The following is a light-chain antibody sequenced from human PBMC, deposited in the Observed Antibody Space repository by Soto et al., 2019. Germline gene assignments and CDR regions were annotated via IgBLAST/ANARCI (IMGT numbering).Light chain of an antibody. CDR3: LSYESSGWV. V-gene: IGLV1-40*01. CDR1: SSNIGAGFD. Sequence: QAVVTQPPSVSGAPGQRVTISCTGSSSNIGAGFDVHWYQQLPGTAPTLLIYADNNRPSGVPDRFSGSKSGTSASLAITGLQAEDEADYYCLSYESSGWVFGGGTKLTVL. J-gene: IGLJ3*02. CDR2: ADN.